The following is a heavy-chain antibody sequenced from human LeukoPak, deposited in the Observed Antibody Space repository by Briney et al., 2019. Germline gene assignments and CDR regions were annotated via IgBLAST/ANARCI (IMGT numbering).Heavy chain of an antibody. CDR2: ISYDGSNK. V-gene: IGHV3-30*18. CDR1: GFTFSSYS. Sequence: GGSLRLSCAPSGFTFSSYSMHWVRQARGKGLEWVEVISYDGSNKYYADSVKGRFTISRDNSKNTLYLQMNSLRAEDTAVYYCAKDHQRIVGATVVDYWGQGTLVTVSS. J-gene: IGHJ4*02. D-gene: IGHD1-26*01. CDR3: AKDHQRIVGATVVDY.